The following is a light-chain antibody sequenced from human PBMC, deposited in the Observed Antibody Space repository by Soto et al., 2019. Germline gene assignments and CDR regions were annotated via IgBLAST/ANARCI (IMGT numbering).Light chain of an antibody. Sequence: DIQMTQSPSTLSASVGDRVTITCRASQSISNWLAWYQQKPGKAPKLLIYKASGLESGVPSRFSGSGSGTDFTLTISSLQPDDFATYYCQHFNSYSWTFGQGTKVEIK. J-gene: IGKJ1*01. CDR1: QSISNW. CDR3: QHFNSYSWT. V-gene: IGKV1-5*03. CDR2: KAS.